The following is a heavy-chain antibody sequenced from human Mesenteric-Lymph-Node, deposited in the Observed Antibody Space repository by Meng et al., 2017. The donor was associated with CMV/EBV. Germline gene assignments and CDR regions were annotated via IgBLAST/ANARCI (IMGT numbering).Heavy chain of an antibody. V-gene: IGHV4-4*02. D-gene: IGHD2-2*01. CDR1: GGSISSSNW. Sequence: SETLSLTCAVSGGSISSSNWWSWVRQPPGKGLEWSGEIYHSGSTNYNPSLKSRVTISVDKSKNQFSLKLSSVTAADTAVYYCARDRVVGVPAADYYYYYYGMDVWGQGTTVTVSS. J-gene: IGHJ6*02. CDR2: IYHSGST. CDR3: ARDRVVGVPAADYYYYYYGMDV.